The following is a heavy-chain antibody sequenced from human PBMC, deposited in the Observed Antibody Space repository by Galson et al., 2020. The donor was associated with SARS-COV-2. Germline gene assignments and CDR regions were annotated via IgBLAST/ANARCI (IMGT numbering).Heavy chain of an antibody. CDR1: GGSISSDY. Sequence: SETLSFTCTVSGGSISSDYWSWIRQPPGKGLEWIGYIYYSGSTNYNPSLKSRVTIAVDTSKNQFSLKLNSVSAADTAVYYCARCSGWTPIYWGQGTLVTVSS. CDR3: ARCSGWTPIY. J-gene: IGHJ4*02. V-gene: IGHV4-59*08. D-gene: IGHD6-19*01. CDR2: IYYSGST.